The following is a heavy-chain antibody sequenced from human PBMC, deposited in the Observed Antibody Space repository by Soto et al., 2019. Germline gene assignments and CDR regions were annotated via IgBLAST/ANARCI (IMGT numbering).Heavy chain of an antibody. D-gene: IGHD3-10*01. Sequence: SETLSLTCTVSGGSISSGSYYWSWIRQLPGKGLEWIGHIYHSGGTFYNPSLKSRVTISVDTSKNQFSLNLRSVTAADTAVYYCAKDAISMVRGVNNWFDPWGQGTLVTVSS. CDR2: IYHSGGT. CDR3: AKDAISMVRGVNNWFDP. V-gene: IGHV4-31*03. CDR1: GGSISSGSYY. J-gene: IGHJ5*02.